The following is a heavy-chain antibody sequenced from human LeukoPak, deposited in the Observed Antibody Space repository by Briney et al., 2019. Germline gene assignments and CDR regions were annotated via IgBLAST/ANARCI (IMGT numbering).Heavy chain of an antibody. CDR3: ARDKVPQYYDYVWGSYHLDYFGY. Sequence: ASVKVSCKASGYTFTSYGISWVRQAPGQGLEWMGWISAYNGNTNYAQKLQGRVTMTTDTSTSTAYMELRSLRSDDTAVYYCARDKVPQYYDYVWGSYHLDYFGYWGQGTLVTVSS. CDR1: GYTFTSYG. D-gene: IGHD3-16*02. J-gene: IGHJ4*02. CDR2: ISAYNGNT. V-gene: IGHV1-18*01.